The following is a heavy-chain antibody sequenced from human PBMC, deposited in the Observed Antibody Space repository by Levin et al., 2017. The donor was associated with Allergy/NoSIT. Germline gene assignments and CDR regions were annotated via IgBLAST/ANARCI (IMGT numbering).Heavy chain of an antibody. CDR2: INHSGST. Sequence: SETLSLTCAVYGGSFSGYYWSWIRQPPGKGLEWIGEINHSGSTNYNPSLKSRVTISVDTSKNQFSLKLSSVTAADTAVYYCARDRTRHPSRIQLWHGVGWFDPWGQGTLVTVSS. CDR3: ARDRTRHPSRIQLWHGVGWFDP. D-gene: IGHD5-18*01. V-gene: IGHV4-34*01. J-gene: IGHJ5*02. CDR1: GGSFSGYY.